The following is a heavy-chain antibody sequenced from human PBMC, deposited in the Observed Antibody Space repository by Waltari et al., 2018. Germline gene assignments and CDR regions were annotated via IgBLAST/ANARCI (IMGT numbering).Heavy chain of an antibody. D-gene: IGHD2-15*01. CDR1: GGTFSSYA. J-gene: IGHJ5*02. CDR3: ARVRFGYCSGGSCPNWFDP. V-gene: IGHV1-69*01. Sequence: QVQLVQSGAEVKKPGSSVKVSCKASGGTFSSYAISWVRQAPGQGLEWMGGIIPIFGTANYAQKFQGRVTITADESTSTAYMELSSLRSEDTAVYYCARVRFGYCSGGSCPNWFDPWGQGTLVTVSS. CDR2: IIPIFGTA.